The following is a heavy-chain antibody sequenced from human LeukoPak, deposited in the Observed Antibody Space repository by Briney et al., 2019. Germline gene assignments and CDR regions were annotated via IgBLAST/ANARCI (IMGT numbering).Heavy chain of an antibody. CDR2: ISSSGSTI. Sequence: GGSLRLSCAASGFTFSSYSMNWVRQAPGKGLEWVSYISSSGSTIYYADSVKGRFTISRDNAKNSLYLQMNSLRAEDTAVYYCARDTAMAIFDYWGQGTLVTVSS. CDR1: GFTFSSYS. D-gene: IGHD5-18*01. J-gene: IGHJ4*02. V-gene: IGHV3-48*04. CDR3: ARDTAMAIFDY.